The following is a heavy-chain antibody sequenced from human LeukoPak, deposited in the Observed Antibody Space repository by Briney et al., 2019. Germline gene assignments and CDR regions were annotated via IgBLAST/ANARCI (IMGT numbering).Heavy chain of an antibody. CDR3: TTGRFCSGGSRSSSFDF. CDR1: GYSFINYW. J-gene: IGHJ4*02. D-gene: IGHD2-15*01. CDR2: IYPGNSDI. Sequence: GESLKISCMGSGYSFINYWIGWVRQMPDKGLEWMGIIYPGNSDIRYSPSFQGQVTISVDKSTNTAYLQWTSLKASDTAIYYCTTGRFCSGGSRSSSFDFWGQGTLLTVPS. V-gene: IGHV5-51*01.